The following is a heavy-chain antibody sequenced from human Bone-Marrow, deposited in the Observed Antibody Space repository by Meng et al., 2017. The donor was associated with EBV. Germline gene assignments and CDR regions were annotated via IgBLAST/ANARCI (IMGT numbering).Heavy chain of an antibody. V-gene: IGHV4-39*07. CDR3: ARVVAAIDY. CDR2: IYYSGST. J-gene: IGHJ4*02. CDR1: GGSISSSSYY. Sequence: QLQLPEAGPGLVKPSETLSLPCTVSGGSISSSSYYWGWIRQPPGKGLEWIGSIYYSGSTYYNPSLKSRVTISVDTSKNQFSLKLSSVTAADTAVYYCARVVAAIDYWGQGTLVTVFS. D-gene: IGHD2-15*01.